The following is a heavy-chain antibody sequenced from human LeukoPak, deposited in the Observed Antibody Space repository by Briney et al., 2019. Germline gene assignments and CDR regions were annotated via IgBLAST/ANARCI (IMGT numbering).Heavy chain of an antibody. CDR2: ISAYNGNT. CDR3: ALLRWELCREYYFDY. Sequence: ASVKVSCKASGYTFTSYGISWVRQAPGQGLEWMGWISAYNGNTNYAQKLQGRVTMTTDTSTSTAYMELRSLRSDDTAVYYCALLRWELCREYYFDYWGQGTLVTVSS. D-gene: IGHD1-26*01. V-gene: IGHV1-18*01. CDR1: GYTFTSYG. J-gene: IGHJ4*02.